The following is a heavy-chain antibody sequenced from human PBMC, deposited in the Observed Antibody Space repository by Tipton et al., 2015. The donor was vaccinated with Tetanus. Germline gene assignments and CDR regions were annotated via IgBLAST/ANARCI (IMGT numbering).Heavy chain of an antibody. CDR1: GGSISSYY. Sequence: TLSLTCTVSGGSISSYYWSWIRQPAGKGLEWIGRIYTSGTPNYNPSLKSRVTMSVDTSKNQFSLKLSSVTAADTAVYYCAREWYCSGGSCTFDDYWGQGTLVTVSS. CDR2: IYTSGTP. V-gene: IGHV4-4*07. CDR3: AREWYCSGGSCTFDDY. J-gene: IGHJ4*02. D-gene: IGHD2-15*01.